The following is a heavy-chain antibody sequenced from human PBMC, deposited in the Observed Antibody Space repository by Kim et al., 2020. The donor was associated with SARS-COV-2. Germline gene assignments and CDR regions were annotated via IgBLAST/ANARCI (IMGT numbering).Heavy chain of an antibody. J-gene: IGHJ4*02. V-gene: IGHV3-53*01. CDR3: ARDHGFKELSFDF. CDR2: IFTGGNT. CDR1: GISITNNY. Sequence: GGSLRLSCAVSGISITNNYMTWVRQAAGKGLEWVSVIFTGGNTYYGESAKGRFTISRDTSTNMVYLQMNDLRGDDTAMYFCARDHGFKELSFDFWGQGT. D-gene: IGHD3-16*02.